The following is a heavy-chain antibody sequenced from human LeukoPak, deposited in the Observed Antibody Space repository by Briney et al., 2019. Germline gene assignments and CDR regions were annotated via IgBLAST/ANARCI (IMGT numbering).Heavy chain of an antibody. Sequence: GGSLTLSCGATGFTFSNYGMLWVRQAPGKGLEWVAFIRYDGNNKFYTDSVKGRFTISRDNSKNTLYLHMNSLRAEDTAVYYCVKDNPLDYWGQGTLVIVSS. CDR3: VKDNPLDY. CDR2: IRYDGNNK. J-gene: IGHJ4*02. V-gene: IGHV3-30*02. D-gene: IGHD1-14*01. CDR1: GFTFSNYG.